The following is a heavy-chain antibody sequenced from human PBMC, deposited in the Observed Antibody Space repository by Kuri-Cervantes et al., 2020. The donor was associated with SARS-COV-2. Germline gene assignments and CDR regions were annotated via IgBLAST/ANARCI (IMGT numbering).Heavy chain of an antibody. CDR1: GGSFSGYY. CDR2: INHSGST. Sequence: SETLSLTCAVYGGSFSGYYWSWIRQPPGKGLEWIGEINHSGSTNYNPSLKSRVTISVDTSKNQFSLKPSSVTAADTAVYYCARGLRYCSGGSCPSGGYYYYGMDVWGQGTTVTVSS. CDR3: ARGLRYCSGGSCPSGGYYYYGMDV. J-gene: IGHJ6*02. D-gene: IGHD2-15*01. V-gene: IGHV4-34*01.